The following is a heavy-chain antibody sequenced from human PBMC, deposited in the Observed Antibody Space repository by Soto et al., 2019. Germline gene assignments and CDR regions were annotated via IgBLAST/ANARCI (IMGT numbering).Heavy chain of an antibody. J-gene: IGHJ6*03. CDR1: GDTFTSYD. CDR3: ARGYCSGGSCYLSYMDV. Sequence: GASVKVSCKASGDTFTSYDINWVRQATGQGLEWMGWMNPNSGNTGYAQKFQGRVTMTRNTSISTAYMELSSLRSEDTAVYYCARGYCSGGSCYLSYMDVWGKGTTVTVSS. CDR2: MNPNSGNT. V-gene: IGHV1-8*01. D-gene: IGHD2-15*01.